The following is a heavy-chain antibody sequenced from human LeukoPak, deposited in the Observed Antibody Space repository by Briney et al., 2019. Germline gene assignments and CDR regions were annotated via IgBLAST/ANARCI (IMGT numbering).Heavy chain of an antibody. CDR3: ARDRYYYGSGVYYYYMDV. Sequence: SETLSLTCTVSGGSIRSRSYYWGWIRQPPGKGLEWIGNIYYSGSTNYNPSLKSRVTISVDTSKNQFSLKLSSVTAADTAVYYCARDRYYYGSGVYYYYMDVWGKGTTVTISS. CDR2: IYYSGST. V-gene: IGHV4-39*07. J-gene: IGHJ6*03. D-gene: IGHD3-10*01. CDR1: GGSIRSRSYY.